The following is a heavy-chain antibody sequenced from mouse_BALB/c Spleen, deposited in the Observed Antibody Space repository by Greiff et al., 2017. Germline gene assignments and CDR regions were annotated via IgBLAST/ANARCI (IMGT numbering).Heavy chain of an antibody. J-gene: IGHJ4*01. Sequence: EVKLVESGGGLVKPGGSLKLSCAASGFTFSSYAMSWVRQSPEKRLEWVAEISSGGSYTYYPDTVTGRFTISRDNAKNTLYLEMSSLRSEDTAMYYCERGNPHWYAMDYWGQGTSVTVSS. CDR3: ERGNPHWYAMDY. CDR2: ISSGGSYT. V-gene: IGHV5-9-4*01. CDR1: GFTFSSYA. D-gene: IGHD1-2*01.